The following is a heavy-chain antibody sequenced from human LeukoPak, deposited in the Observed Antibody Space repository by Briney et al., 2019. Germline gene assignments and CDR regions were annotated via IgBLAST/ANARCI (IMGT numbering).Heavy chain of an antibody. V-gene: IGHV3-21*01. CDR3: ARMTTVTPDYGTDV. D-gene: IGHD4-17*01. CDR2: ISSSSSYI. J-gene: IGHJ6*02. Sequence: PGGSLRLSCAASGFTFSSYSMNWVRQAPGKGLEWVSSISSSSSYIYYADSVKGRFTISRDNAKNSLYLQMNSLRAEDTAVYYCARMTTVTPDYGTDVWGQGTAVTVSS. CDR1: GFTFSSYS.